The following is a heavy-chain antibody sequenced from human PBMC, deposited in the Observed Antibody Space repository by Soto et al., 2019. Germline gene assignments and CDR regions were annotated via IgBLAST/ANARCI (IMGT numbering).Heavy chain of an antibody. V-gene: IGHV3-48*01. CDR3: VGEGARAVGCGSSDD. CDR2: ISASSRTL. J-gene: IGHJ4*02. Sequence: PGGSLRLSCGASGFTFSSYSMNWVRQAPGKGLEWISRISASSRTLFYADSVKGRFTISRDNAKNSLYLQMNSLRAEDTAVYYCVGEGARAVGCGSSDDWGQRTLVTVTS. D-gene: IGHD5-12*01. CDR1: GFTFSSYS.